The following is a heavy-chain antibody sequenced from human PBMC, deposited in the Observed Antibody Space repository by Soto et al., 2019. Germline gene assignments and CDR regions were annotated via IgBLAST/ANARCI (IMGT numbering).Heavy chain of an antibody. V-gene: IGHV3-64*01. CDR1: GFTFSSYA. D-gene: IGHD5-12*01. J-gene: IGHJ4*02. Sequence: EVQVVESGGGLVQPGGSLRLSCAASGFTFSSYAMHWVRQAPGKGLEYVSVISSNGGSTYYANSVKGRFTISRDNSKNTVYLQLVSLRAEDMAVYYCARGGSGSDFVYWGQGTLVTVSS. CDR2: ISSNGGST. CDR3: ARGGSGSDFVY.